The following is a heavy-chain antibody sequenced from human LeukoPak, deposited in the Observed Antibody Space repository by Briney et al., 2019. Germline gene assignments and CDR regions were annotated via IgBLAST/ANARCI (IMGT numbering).Heavy chain of an antibody. Sequence: SETLSLTCTVSGYSISSGFYWGWIRQPPGKGLEWIGSIFHSGSTYYNPSLKSRVTISVDTSKNQFSLRLSSVTAADTAVYYCARANYYDTSGYSRGAFDIWGQGTMVTVSS. J-gene: IGHJ3*02. CDR2: IFHSGST. CDR3: ARANYYDTSGYSRGAFDI. CDR1: GYSISSGFY. D-gene: IGHD3-22*01. V-gene: IGHV4-38-2*02.